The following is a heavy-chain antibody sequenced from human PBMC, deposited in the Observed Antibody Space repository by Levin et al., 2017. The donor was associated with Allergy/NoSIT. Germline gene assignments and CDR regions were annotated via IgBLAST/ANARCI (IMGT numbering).Heavy chain of an antibody. CDR2: FDPEDGET. V-gene: IGHV1-24*01. J-gene: IGHJ4*02. Sequence: GESLKISCKVSGYTLTELSMHWVRQAPGKGLEWMGGFDPEDGETIYAQKFQGRVTMTEDTSTDTAYMELSSLRSEDTAVYYCATDPGYSSSGDINPYFDYWGQGTLVTVSS. CDR3: ATDPGYSSSGDINPYFDY. D-gene: IGHD6-13*01. CDR1: GYTLTELS.